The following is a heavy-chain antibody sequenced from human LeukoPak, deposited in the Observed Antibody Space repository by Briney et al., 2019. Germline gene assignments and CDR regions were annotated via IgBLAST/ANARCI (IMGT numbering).Heavy chain of an antibody. V-gene: IGHV3-23*01. D-gene: IGHD3-22*01. CDR1: GFTFSSYA. J-gene: IGHJ4*02. CDR2: ISGSGGST. CDR3: AKGYYDSSGYYSTPY. Sequence: GGSLRLSCAASGFTFSSYAMSWVRQAPGKGLEWVSAISGSGGSTYYADSVKGRFTISRDNSKNTLYLQMNSLRAEDTAVYYRAKGYYDSSGYYSTPYWGQGTLVTVSS.